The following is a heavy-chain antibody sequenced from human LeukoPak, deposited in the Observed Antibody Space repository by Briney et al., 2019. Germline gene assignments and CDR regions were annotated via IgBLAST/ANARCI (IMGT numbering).Heavy chain of an antibody. V-gene: IGHV3-7*01. CDR3: ARGTTMVRGVINY. J-gene: IGHJ4*02. CDR1: GFTFSNYW. CDR2: IKQDGSEK. D-gene: IGHD3-10*01. Sequence: GGSLRLSCAASGFTFSNYWMNWVRQAPGKGLEWVANIKQDGSEKYYVDSVKGRFTISRDNAKNSLYLQMNSLRAEDTAVYYCARGTTMVRGVINYWGQGTLVTVSS.